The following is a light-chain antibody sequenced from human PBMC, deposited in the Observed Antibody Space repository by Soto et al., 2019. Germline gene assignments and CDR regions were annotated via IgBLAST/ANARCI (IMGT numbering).Light chain of an antibody. V-gene: IGKV3-15*01. CDR1: QSVTSD. J-gene: IGKJ2*01. CDR3: HQYNNWPPYS. Sequence: EIVMTQSPATVSVSPAETATLSCRASQSVTSDLAWYQQKPGRAPRLLIYGASTRATDIPARFSGSGSGTEFTLTISRLQSEDFAVYYCHQYNNWPPYSFGQGTKLEIK. CDR2: GAS.